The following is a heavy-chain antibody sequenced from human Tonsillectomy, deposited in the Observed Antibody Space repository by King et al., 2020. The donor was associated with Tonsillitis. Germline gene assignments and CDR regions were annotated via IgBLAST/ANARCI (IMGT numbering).Heavy chain of an antibody. V-gene: IGHV1-18*04. D-gene: IGHD3-9*01. Sequence: DQLVQSGAEVKKPGASVKVSCKASGYTFTSYGISWVRQAPGQGLEWMGWISTYNGNTNYAQKFQGRVTMTTDTSASTAYMELRSLRSDDTAVYYCARVSGYYSILTGFDYWGQGTLVTVSS. J-gene: IGHJ4*02. CDR2: ISTYNGNT. CDR1: GYTFTSYG. CDR3: ARVSGYYSILTGFDY.